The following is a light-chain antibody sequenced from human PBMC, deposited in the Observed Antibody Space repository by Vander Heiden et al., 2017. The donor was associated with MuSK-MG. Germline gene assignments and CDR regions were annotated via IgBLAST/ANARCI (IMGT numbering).Light chain of an antibody. CDR2: GAS. Sequence: EVVSTQSPGTLSLSPGERATLSCMASQNIGSNSLAWYQQKPGQGHRLLIYGASRRATGITDRFSGSGFGTDFTLTISRLEPEDFAVYYCQQYSSSPPITFGQGTRLEIK. V-gene: IGKV3-20*01. CDR3: QQYSSSPPIT. J-gene: IGKJ5*01. CDR1: QNIGSNS.